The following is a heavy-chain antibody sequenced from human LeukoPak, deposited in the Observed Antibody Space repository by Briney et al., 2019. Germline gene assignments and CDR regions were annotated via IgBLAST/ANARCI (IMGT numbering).Heavy chain of an antibody. V-gene: IGHV3-23*01. J-gene: IGHJ5*02. CDR3: AKEGPYCGGDCYFEGNWFDP. CDR1: GFTFSSYA. D-gene: IGHD2-21*02. Sequence: PGGSLRLSCAASGFTFSSYAMSWVRQAPGKGLEWVSAISGSGGSTYYADSVKGRFTVSRDNSRNTLYLQMNSLRAEDTAVYYCAKEGPYCGGDCYFEGNWFDPWGQGTLVTVSS. CDR2: ISGSGGST.